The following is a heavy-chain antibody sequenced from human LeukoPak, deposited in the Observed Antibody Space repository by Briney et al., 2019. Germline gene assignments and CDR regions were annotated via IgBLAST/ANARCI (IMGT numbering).Heavy chain of an antibody. Sequence: ASVKVSCKASGYSFTDYFMHWVRQAPGKGLEWMGGFDPEDGETIYAQKFQGRVTMTEDTSTDTAYMELSSLRSEDTAVYYCATAPSGSYYYYYMDVWGKGTTVTVSS. D-gene: IGHD1-26*01. J-gene: IGHJ6*03. CDR1: GYSFTDYF. CDR3: ATAPSGSYYYYYMDV. CDR2: FDPEDGET. V-gene: IGHV1-24*01.